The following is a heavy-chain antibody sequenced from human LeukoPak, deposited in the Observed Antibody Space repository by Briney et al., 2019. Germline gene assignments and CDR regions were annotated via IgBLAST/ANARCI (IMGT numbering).Heavy chain of an antibody. CDR1: GYTFTSYA. CDR3: ARITRAAAGVYYYGMDV. D-gene: IGHD6-13*01. V-gene: IGHV7-4-1*02. CDR2: INTNTGNS. Sequence: GASVKVSCKASGYTFTSYAMNWVRQAPGQGLEWMGWINTNTGNSTYAQGFTGRFVFSLDTSVSTAYLQISSLKAEDTAVYYCARITRAAAGVYYYGMDVWGQGTTVTVSS. J-gene: IGHJ6*02.